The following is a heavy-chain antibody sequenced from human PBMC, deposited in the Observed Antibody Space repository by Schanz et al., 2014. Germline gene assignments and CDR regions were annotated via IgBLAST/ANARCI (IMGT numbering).Heavy chain of an antibody. D-gene: IGHD3-22*01. CDR1: GITFSGYS. V-gene: IGHV3-48*01. CDR3: ARGREVVAKIFDV. CDR2: LTGSGGGT. J-gene: IGHJ3*01. Sequence: EVQLVESGGGLAQPGGSLRLSCAASGITFSGYSMNWVRQAPGKGPEWVSSLTGSGGGTYYADSVKGRFTISRDNAKNSLYLQMNSLRAEDTGVYYCARGREVVAKIFDVWGQGTMVTVSS.